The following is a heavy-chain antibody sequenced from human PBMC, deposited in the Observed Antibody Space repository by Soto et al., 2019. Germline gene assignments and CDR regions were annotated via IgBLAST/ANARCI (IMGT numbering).Heavy chain of an antibody. D-gene: IGHD2-2*01. V-gene: IGHV3-23*01. Sequence: EVQLLESGRGLVQPGGSLRLSCAASGFTFSSYAMSWVRQAPGKGLEWVSGISGSDGSTYYADSVKGRFTISRDNSKNTLYLQMNSLRAEDTAVYYCAKDSSYPAAEPDYWGQGTLVTVSS. J-gene: IGHJ4*02. CDR2: ISGSDGST. CDR1: GFTFSSYA. CDR3: AKDSSYPAAEPDY.